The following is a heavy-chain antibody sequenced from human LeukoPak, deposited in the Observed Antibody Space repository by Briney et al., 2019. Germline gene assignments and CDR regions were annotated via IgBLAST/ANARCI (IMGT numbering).Heavy chain of an antibody. J-gene: IGHJ4*02. D-gene: IGHD3-3*01. CDR3: ARDHGAGITIFGVVNLLDY. V-gene: IGHV7-4-1*02. CDR2: INTNTGNP. Sequence: ASVKASCKASGYTFTSYAMNWVRQAPGQGLEWMGWINTNTGNPTYAQGFTGRFVFSLDTSVSTAYLQISSLKAEDTAVYYCARDHGAGITIFGVVNLLDYWGQGTLVTVSS. CDR1: GYTFTSYA.